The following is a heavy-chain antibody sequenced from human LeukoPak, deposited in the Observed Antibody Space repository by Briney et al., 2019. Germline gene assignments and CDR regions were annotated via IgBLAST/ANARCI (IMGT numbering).Heavy chain of an antibody. Sequence: GGSLRLSCAASGFTFSSYWMSWVRQAPGKGLEWVANIKQDGREKNYVDSVKGRFSISRDNAKNSLYLQMNSVRGEDTAVYYCAYLNSHAFDIWGQGTVVTVSS. CDR1: GFTFSSYW. J-gene: IGHJ3*02. V-gene: IGHV3-7*01. CDR3: AYLNSHAFDI. CDR2: IKQDGREK. D-gene: IGHD1-7*01.